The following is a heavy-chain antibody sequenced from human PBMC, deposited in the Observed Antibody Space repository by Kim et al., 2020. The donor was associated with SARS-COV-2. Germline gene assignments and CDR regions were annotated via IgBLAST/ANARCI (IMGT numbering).Heavy chain of an antibody. CDR1: GFTFSGSA. V-gene: IGHV3-73*01. J-gene: IGHJ3*02. CDR2: IRSKANSYAT. D-gene: IGHD3-22*01. CDR3: RVDSYYYDNGI. Sequence: GGSLRLSCAASGFTFSGSAMHWVRQASGKGLEWVGRIRSKANSYATAYAASVKGRFTISRDDSKNTAYLQMNSLKTEDTAVYYCRVDSYYYDNGIWGQGTMVTVSS.